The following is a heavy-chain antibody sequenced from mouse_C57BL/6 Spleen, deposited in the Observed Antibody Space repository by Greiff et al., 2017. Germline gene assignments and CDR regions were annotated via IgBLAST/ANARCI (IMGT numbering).Heavy chain of an antibody. CDR2: IHPNSGST. D-gene: IGHD1-1*01. V-gene: IGHV1-64*01. CDR3: ARSYGSRGWYFDV. Sequence: VQLQQPGAELVKPGASVKLSCKASGYTFTSYWMHWVKQRPGQGLEWIGMIHPNSGSTNYNERFKSKATLTVDKSSSTAYMQLSSLTSEDSAVYYCARSYGSRGWYFDVWGTGTTVTVSS. J-gene: IGHJ1*03. CDR1: GYTFTSYW.